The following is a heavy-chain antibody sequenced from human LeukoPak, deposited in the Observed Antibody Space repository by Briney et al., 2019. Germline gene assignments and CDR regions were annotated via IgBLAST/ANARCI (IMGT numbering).Heavy chain of an antibody. D-gene: IGHD5-18*01. Sequence: PGGSLRLSCAASGFTFSGSTLHWVRQSAGKGLEWVGHIRSRANSYATVYAASVKGRFTISRDDSKNTAYLHMHSLKSEDTALYYCTLDGYIDGLLIDYWGQGTLVTVSS. CDR3: TLDGYIDGLLIDY. V-gene: IGHV3-73*01. CDR2: IRSRANSYAT. J-gene: IGHJ4*02. CDR1: GFTFSGST.